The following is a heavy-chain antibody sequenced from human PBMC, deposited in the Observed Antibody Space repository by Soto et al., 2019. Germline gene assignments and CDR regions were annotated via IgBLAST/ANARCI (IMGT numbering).Heavy chain of an antibody. Sequence: PGGSLRLSCAASGFTFSSYWMSWVRQAPGKGLEWVANIKQDGSEKYYVDSVKGRFTISRDNAKNSLYLQMNSLRAEDTAVYYCATAEKDCSSTSCYIAAYYYYGMDVWGQGTTVTVSS. CDR3: ATAEKDCSSTSCYIAAYYYYGMDV. D-gene: IGHD2-2*02. J-gene: IGHJ6*02. CDR1: GFTFSSYW. CDR2: IKQDGSEK. V-gene: IGHV3-7*01.